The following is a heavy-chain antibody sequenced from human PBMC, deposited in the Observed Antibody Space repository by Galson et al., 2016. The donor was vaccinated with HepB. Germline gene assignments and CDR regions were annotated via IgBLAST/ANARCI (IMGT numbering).Heavy chain of an antibody. Sequence: SETLSLTCTVSGASVTSSLYYWAWIRQSPGKGLEWIGSVYKSGSASYASSLKTRVTISVDIVANRFSLRLRSVTAADTAVYFCARQMVTPYFQHWGQGTLVSVPS. D-gene: IGHD2-21*02. CDR1: GASVTSSLYY. CDR3: ARQMVTPYFQH. CDR2: VYKSGSA. J-gene: IGHJ1*01. V-gene: IGHV4-39*01.